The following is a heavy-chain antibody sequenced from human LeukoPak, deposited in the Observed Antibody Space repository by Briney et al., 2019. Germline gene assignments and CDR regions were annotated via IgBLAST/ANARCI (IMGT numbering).Heavy chain of an antibody. V-gene: IGHV4-59*01. Sequence: PSETLSLTCTVSGGSINSYYWSWIRQPPGKGLEWIGYIYDSGSTNYNPSLKSRVTISVDTSKNQFSLKLSSVTAADTAVYYCARAQLSGYGTGIFDYWGQGTLVTVSS. CDR2: IYDSGST. J-gene: IGHJ4*02. CDR3: ARAQLSGYGTGIFDY. D-gene: IGHD5-12*01. CDR1: GGSINSYY.